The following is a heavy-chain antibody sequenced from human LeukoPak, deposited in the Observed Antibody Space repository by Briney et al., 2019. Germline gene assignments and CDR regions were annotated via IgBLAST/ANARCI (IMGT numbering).Heavy chain of an antibody. CDR3: ARITFIVGATAPYYYYGMDV. V-gene: IGHV1-2*02. D-gene: IGHD1-26*01. CDR2: INPNSGGT. CDR1: GYTFTGYY. J-gene: IGHJ6*02. Sequence: ASVKVSCKASGYTFTGYYMHWVRQAPRQGLEWMGWINPNSGGTNYAQKFQGRVTMTRDTSISTAYMELSRLRSDDTAVYYCARITFIVGATAPYYYYGMDVWGQGTTVTVSS.